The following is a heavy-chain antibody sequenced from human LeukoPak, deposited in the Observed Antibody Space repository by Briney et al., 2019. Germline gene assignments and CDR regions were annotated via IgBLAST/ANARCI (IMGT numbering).Heavy chain of an antibody. D-gene: IGHD1-26*01. CDR1: GYTLTELS. CDR2: FDPEDGET. CDR3: ATDPLVGALYYFDY. V-gene: IGHV1-24*01. J-gene: IGHJ4*02. Sequence: ASVKVSCKVSGYTLTELSMHWVRQAPGKGLEWMGGFDPEDGETIYAQKFQGRVTRTEDTSTDTAYMELSSLRSEDTAVYYCATDPLVGALYYFDYWGQGTLVTVSS.